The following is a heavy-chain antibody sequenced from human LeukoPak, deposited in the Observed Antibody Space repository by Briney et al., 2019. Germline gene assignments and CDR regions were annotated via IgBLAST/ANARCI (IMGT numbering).Heavy chain of an antibody. D-gene: IGHD6-6*01. Sequence: ASVKVSCKASGYTFTSYDINWVRQATGQGLEWMGWLNPNSGNTGYAQKFQGRVTITRNTSINTAYMELSSLTSEDTAVYYCARDSGVRNWGYSSSTPHNWFDPWGQGTLVTVSS. CDR3: ARDSGVRNWGYSSSTPHNWFDP. CDR2: LNPNSGNT. J-gene: IGHJ5*02. V-gene: IGHV1-8*03. CDR1: GYTFTSYD.